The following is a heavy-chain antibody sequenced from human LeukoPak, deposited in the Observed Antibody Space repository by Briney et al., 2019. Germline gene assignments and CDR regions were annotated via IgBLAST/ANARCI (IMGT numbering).Heavy chain of an antibody. CDR3: ARRDCGGDCSFDY. V-gene: IGHV4-59*08. CDR1: GGSISSYY. Sequence: SETLSLTCTVSGGSISSYYWSWIRQPPGKGLEWIGYIYYSGSTNYNPSLKSRVTISVDTSKNQLSLKLSSVTAADTAVYYCARRDCGGDCSFDYWGQGTLVTVSS. J-gene: IGHJ4*02. D-gene: IGHD2-21*02. CDR2: IYYSGST.